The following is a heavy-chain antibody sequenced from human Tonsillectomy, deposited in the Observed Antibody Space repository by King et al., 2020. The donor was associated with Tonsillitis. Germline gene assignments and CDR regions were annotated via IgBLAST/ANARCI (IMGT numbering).Heavy chain of an antibody. D-gene: IGHD2-21*02. V-gene: IGHV3-66*01. CDR2: IYSGGST. CDR3: ARKGCGGDCYPY. Sequence: VQLVESGGGLVQPGGSLRLSCAASGFTVSSNYMSWVRQAPGKGLDGVSVIYSGGSTYYADSVNGRFTISRDNSKNTLYLQMNSLRAEDTAVYYCARKGCGGDCYPYWGQGTLVTVSS. J-gene: IGHJ4*02. CDR1: GFTVSSNY.